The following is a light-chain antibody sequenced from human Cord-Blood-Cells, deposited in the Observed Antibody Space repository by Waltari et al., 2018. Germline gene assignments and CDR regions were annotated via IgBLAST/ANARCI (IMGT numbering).Light chain of an antibody. CDR3: QQYGSSPPWT. CDR1: QSVSSSY. Sequence: EIVLTQSPGTLPLFPGERATLSCRASQSVSSSYLAWYQQQPGQAPRLLIYGASSRATGIPDRFSGSGSGTDFTLTISILEPEDFAVYYCQQYGSSPPWTFGQGTKVEIK. CDR2: GAS. V-gene: IGKV3-20*01. J-gene: IGKJ1*01.